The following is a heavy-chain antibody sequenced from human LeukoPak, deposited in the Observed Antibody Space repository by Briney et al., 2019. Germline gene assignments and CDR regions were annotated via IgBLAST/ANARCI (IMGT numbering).Heavy chain of an antibody. CDR2: IYYSGST. J-gene: IGHJ4*02. CDR1: GGSISSYY. V-gene: IGHV4-59*08. Sequence: SETLSLTCTVSGGSISSYYWSWIRQPPGKGLEWIGYIYYSGSTNYNPSLKSRVTISVDTSRNQFSLKLSSVTAADTAVYYCARGLWFGDENPPYFDYWGQGILVTVSS. CDR3: ARGLWFGDENPPYFDY. D-gene: IGHD3-10*01.